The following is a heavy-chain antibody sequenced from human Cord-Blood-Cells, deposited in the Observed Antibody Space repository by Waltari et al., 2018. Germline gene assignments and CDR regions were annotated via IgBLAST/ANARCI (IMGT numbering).Heavy chain of an antibody. CDR2: IKSKTDGGTT. CDR3: TTDEVSNWNYGD. V-gene: IGHV3-15*01. CDR1: GFTLSNAW. J-gene: IGHJ4*02. D-gene: IGHD1-7*01. Sequence: EVQLVESGGGLVKPGGSLRLSCAASGFTLSNAWMSWVRQAPGKGLEWVGRIKSKTDGGTTDYAAPVKGRFTISRDDSKNTLYLQMNSLKTEDTAVYYCTTDEVSNWNYGDWGQGTLVTVSS.